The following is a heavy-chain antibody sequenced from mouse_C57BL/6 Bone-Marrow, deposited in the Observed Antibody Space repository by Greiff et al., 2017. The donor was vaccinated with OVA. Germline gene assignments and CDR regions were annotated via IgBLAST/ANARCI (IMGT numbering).Heavy chain of an antibody. J-gene: IGHJ3*01. Sequence: EVKLMESGGGLVKPGGSLKLSCAASGFTFSDYGMHWVRQAPEKGLEWVAYISSGSSTIYYADTVKGRFTISRDTAKNTLFLQMTSLRSEDTAMYYCARTPWFAYWGQGTLVTVSA. CDR2: ISSGSSTI. CDR1: GFTFSDYG. CDR3: ARTPWFAY. V-gene: IGHV5-17*01.